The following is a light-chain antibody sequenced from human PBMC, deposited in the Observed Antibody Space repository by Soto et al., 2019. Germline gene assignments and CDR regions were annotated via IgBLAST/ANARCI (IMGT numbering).Light chain of an antibody. CDR3: QQYYSTPGT. CDR2: WAS. Sequence: DIVMTQSPDSLAVSLGERAIINCKSSQSVLYSSNNKNYLAWYQQKPGQPPKLLIYWASTRESGVPDRFSGSGSGTDFTLTISSLQAEDVAVYYCQQYYSTPGTFGPGTKVDIK. CDR1: QSVLYSSNNKNY. J-gene: IGKJ3*01. V-gene: IGKV4-1*01.